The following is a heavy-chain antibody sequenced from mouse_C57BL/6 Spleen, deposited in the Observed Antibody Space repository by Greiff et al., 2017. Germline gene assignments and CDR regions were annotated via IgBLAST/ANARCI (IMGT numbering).Heavy chain of an antibody. CDR1: GYTFTSYG. CDR2: IYPRSGNT. Sequence: QVQLQQSGAELARPGASVKLSCKASGYTFTSYGISWVKQRTGQGLEWIGEIYPRSGNTYYNEKFKGKATLTADKSSSTAYMELRSLTSEDSAVYFCARGDGYDLGWYFDVWGTGTTVTVSS. J-gene: IGHJ1*03. D-gene: IGHD2-2*01. CDR3: ARGDGYDLGWYFDV. V-gene: IGHV1-81*01.